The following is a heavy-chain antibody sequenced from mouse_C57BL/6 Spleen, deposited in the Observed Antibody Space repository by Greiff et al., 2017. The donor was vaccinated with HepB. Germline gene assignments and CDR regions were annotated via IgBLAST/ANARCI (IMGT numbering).Heavy chain of an antibody. D-gene: IGHD3-3*01. J-gene: IGHJ4*01. CDR2: IRSKSNNYAT. V-gene: IGHV10-1*01. Sequence: EVMLVESGGGLVQPKGSLKLSCAASGFSFNTYAMNWVRQAPGKGLEWVARIRSKSNNYATYYADSVKERFTISRDDSESMLYLQMNNLKTEDTAMYYCVRLGESLYAMDYWGQGTSVTVSS. CDR3: VRLGESLYAMDY. CDR1: GFSFNTYA.